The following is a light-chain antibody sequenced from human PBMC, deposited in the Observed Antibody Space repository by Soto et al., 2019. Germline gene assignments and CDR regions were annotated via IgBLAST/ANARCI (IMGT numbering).Light chain of an antibody. V-gene: IGKV3-15*01. CDR1: QSVSSN. Sequence: EIVMTQSPATLSVSPGDRATLSCRASQSVSSNLAWYQQKPGQAPRLLIYGASTRATGIPARFSGSGSGTEFTLTIRSLQSEDFAVYYCQQYNNWPYTFGQGPKLEIK. CDR2: GAS. J-gene: IGKJ2*01. CDR3: QQYNNWPYT.